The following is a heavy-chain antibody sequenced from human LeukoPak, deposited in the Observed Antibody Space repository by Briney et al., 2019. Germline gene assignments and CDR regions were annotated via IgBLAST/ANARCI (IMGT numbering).Heavy chain of an antibody. Sequence: GGSLRLSCAASGFTVSSNYMSWVRQAPGKGLEWVSVIYSGGRTYYADSVKGRFTISRDNSKNTLYLQMNSLRAEDTAVYYCAGRGSSYGSSLIDSWGQGTLVTVSS. D-gene: IGHD5-18*01. CDR2: IYSGGRT. J-gene: IGHJ4*02. CDR3: AGRGSSYGSSLIDS. V-gene: IGHV3-53*01. CDR1: GFTVSSNY.